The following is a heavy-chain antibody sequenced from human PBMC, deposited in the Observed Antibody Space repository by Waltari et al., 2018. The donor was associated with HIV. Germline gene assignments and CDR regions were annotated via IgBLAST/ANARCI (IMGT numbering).Heavy chain of an antibody. D-gene: IGHD2-2*01. CDR3: VRGRSCNSAGCSGGGGDY. Sequence: EVRLVESGGGPVKLGGSVRPPCLACGFNFTNYNMHWVSQAPGKGLEWVASISGSSGFKSYVDSVRGRFTISRDNVKNSLFLQMNSLRIYDTGVYYCVRGRSCNSAGCSGGGGDYWGQGALVTASS. J-gene: IGHJ4*02. CDR2: ISGSSGFK. CDR1: GFNFTNYN. V-gene: IGHV3-21*02.